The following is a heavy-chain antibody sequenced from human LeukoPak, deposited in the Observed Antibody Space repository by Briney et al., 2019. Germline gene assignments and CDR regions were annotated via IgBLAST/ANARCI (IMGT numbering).Heavy chain of an antibody. CDR2: IYSSGTT. Sequence: SETLSLTCTVSGGPINNYYWSWIRQPPGKGLEWIGYIYSSGTTNYNPSLKSRVTISVDTSKNQFSLKLSSVTAADTAVYYCARRAQRLVYAIAYDYWGQGTLVTVSS. D-gene: IGHD2-8*01. J-gene: IGHJ4*02. CDR1: GGPINNYY. CDR3: ARRAQRLVYAIAYDY. V-gene: IGHV4-4*09.